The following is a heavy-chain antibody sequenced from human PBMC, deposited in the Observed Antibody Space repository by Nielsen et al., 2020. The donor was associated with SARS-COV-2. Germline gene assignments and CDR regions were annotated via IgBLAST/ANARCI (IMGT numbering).Heavy chain of an antibody. D-gene: IGHD5-18*01. CDR1: GFTFSDYY. CDR2: ISSSSSYT. CDR3: ARCSVDTAMATDYYGMDV. J-gene: IGHJ6*02. Sequence: GESLKISCAASGFTFSDYYMSWIRQAPGKGLEWVSYISSSSSYTNYADSVKGRFTISRDNAKNSLYLQMNSLRAEDTAVYYCARCSVDTAMATDYYGMDVWGQGTTVTGSS. V-gene: IGHV3-11*03.